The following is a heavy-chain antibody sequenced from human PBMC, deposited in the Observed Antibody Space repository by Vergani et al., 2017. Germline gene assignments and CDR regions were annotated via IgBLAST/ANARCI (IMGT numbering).Heavy chain of an antibody. D-gene: IGHD5-18*01. J-gene: IGHJ4*02. CDR1: GYTFTYRY. Sequence: QMQLVQSGAEVKKTGSSVKVSCKASGYTFTYRYLHWVRQAPGQALEWMGWITPFNGNTNYAQKFQDRVTITRDRSMSTAYMELSSLRSEDTAMYYCARGRGDTAMVMDYWGQGTLVTVSS. CDR3: ARGRGDTAMVMDY. V-gene: IGHV1-45*02. CDR2: ITPFNGNT.